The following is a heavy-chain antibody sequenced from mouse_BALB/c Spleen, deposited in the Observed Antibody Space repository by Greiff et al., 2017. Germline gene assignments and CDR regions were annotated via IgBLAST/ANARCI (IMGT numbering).Heavy chain of an antibody. CDR2: ISYSGST. V-gene: IGHV3-8*02. J-gene: IGHJ2*01. D-gene: IGHD2-2*01. Sequence: EVQLVESGPSLVKPSQTLSLTCSVTGDSITSGYWNWIRKFPGNKLEYMGYISYSGSTYYNPSLKSRISITRDTSKNQYYLQLNSVTTEDTATYYCARREVTTYYFDYWGQGTTLTVSS. CDR3: ARREVTTYYFDY. CDR1: GDSITSGY.